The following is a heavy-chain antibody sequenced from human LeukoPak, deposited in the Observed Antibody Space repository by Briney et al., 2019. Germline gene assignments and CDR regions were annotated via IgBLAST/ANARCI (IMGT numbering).Heavy chain of an antibody. V-gene: IGHV4-34*01. CDR2: IYHSGST. Sequence: PSETLSLTCAVYGGSFSNYYWSWLRQPPGKGLEWIGEIYHSGSTNYNPSLKSRVTISLDTSINQFSLKLSSVTAADTAVYYCVRGSGSLWNWGQGTLVTVSS. CDR3: VRGSGSLWN. D-gene: IGHD2-15*01. CDR1: GGSFSNYY. J-gene: IGHJ4*02.